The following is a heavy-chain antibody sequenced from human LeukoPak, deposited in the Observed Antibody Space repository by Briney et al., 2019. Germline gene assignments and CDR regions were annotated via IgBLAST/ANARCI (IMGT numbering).Heavy chain of an antibody. CDR1: GFTFSSYG. D-gene: IGHD3-22*01. V-gene: IGHV3-33*01. Sequence: GGSLRLSCAASGFTFSSYGMHWVRQAPGKGLEWVAVIWYDGSNKYYADSVKGRFTISRDNSKNTLYLQMNSLRAEDTAVYYCTTDLTMIVVVYDDIWGQGTMVTVSS. J-gene: IGHJ3*02. CDR2: IWYDGSNK. CDR3: TTDLTMIVVVYDDI.